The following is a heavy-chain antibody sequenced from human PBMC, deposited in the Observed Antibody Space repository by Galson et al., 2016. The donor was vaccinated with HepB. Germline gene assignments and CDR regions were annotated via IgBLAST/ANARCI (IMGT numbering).Heavy chain of an antibody. V-gene: IGHV3-11*01. CDR2: ISDTSRTI. CDR1: GFTFGDYY. Sequence: SLRLSCAASGFTFGDYYMTWIRQAPGKGLEWVSYISDTSRTIYYADAVRGRFTVSRDNPKNSLYLQMDSLTAEDAAVYYCARGAYYDDSACDRWGQGTLVTVSS. J-gene: IGHJ1*01. CDR3: ARGAYYDDSACDR. D-gene: IGHD3-22*01.